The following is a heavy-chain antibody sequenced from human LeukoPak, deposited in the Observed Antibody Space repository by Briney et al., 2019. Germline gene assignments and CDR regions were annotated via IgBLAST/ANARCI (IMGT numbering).Heavy chain of an antibody. Sequence: SETLSLTCAVYGGSFSGYYWSWIRQPPGKGLEWIGEINHSGSTKYSPSLKSRVTISVDTSKNQFSLKLSSVTAADTAVYYCARAGGIRTAALDLDYWGQGTLVTVSS. V-gene: IGHV4-34*01. D-gene: IGHD6-25*01. CDR1: GGSFSGYY. CDR3: ARAGGIRTAALDLDY. J-gene: IGHJ4*02. CDR2: INHSGST.